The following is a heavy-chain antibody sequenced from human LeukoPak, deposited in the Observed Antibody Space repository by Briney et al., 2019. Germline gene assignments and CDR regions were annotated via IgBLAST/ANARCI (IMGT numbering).Heavy chain of an antibody. J-gene: IGHJ4*02. D-gene: IGHD3-9*01. CDR1: GFTFSNYA. Sequence: GGSLRLSCAASGFTFSNYAMSWVRQAPGKGLEWVSAITGSGSGIYYADSMKSRFTISRDNSKNTLYLQINSLRAEDTAVYYCARWGDYDVLTGYYVSDYWGQGTLVTVSS. CDR2: ITGSGSGI. V-gene: IGHV3-23*01. CDR3: ARWGDYDVLTGYYVSDY.